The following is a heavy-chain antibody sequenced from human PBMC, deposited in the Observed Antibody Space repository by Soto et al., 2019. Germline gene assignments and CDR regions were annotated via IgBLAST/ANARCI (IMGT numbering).Heavy chain of an antibody. CDR1: GFTFDDYG. CDR2: INWNGGSA. CDR3: AREGVGGNYEEYFFDY. D-gene: IGHD1-26*01. V-gene: IGHV3-20*04. Sequence: EVQLVESGGGVVRPGGSLKLSCAASGFTFDDYGMSWVCQAPGKGLEWVSGINWNGGSAGYADSVKGRFTISRDNAKNSLYLQMNSLRAEDTALYYCAREGVGGNYEEYFFDYWGQGTLVTVSS. J-gene: IGHJ4*02.